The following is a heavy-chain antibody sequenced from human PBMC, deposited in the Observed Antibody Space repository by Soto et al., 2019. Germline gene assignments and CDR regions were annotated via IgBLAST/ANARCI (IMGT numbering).Heavy chain of an antibody. CDR3: ARSFGYCSGGSCSDFDY. Sequence: ASVKVSCKASGYTFTSYGISWVRQAPGQGLEWMGWISAYNGNTNYAQKLQGRVTMTTDTSTSTAYTELRSLRSDDTAVYYCARSFGYCSGGSCSDFDYWGQGTLVTVSS. CDR2: ISAYNGNT. V-gene: IGHV1-18*01. D-gene: IGHD2-15*01. J-gene: IGHJ4*02. CDR1: GYTFTSYG.